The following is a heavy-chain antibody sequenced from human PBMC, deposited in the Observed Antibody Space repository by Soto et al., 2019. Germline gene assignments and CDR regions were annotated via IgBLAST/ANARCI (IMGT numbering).Heavy chain of an antibody. CDR2: IYYSGST. D-gene: IGHD6-19*01. J-gene: IGHJ1*01. CDR3: ARNWFSVAGRFNFEY. CDR1: GGSINTYS. V-gene: IGHV4-59*01. Sequence: SETLSLTCTISGGSINTYSWSWLRQPPGKGLEWMGYIYYSGSTNYSPSLNSRVTISLDTSKKQLSLKLRSVTAADTAVYYCARNWFSVAGRFNFEYRGPGILVTVSS.